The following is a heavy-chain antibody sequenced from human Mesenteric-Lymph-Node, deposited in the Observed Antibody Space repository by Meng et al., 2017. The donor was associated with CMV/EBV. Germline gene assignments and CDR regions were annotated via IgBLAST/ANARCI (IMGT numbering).Heavy chain of an antibody. CDR2: INAGNGNT. CDR3: ARMAADLPIDY. Sequence: SGKASGYTFTSYAMHWVRQAPGQRLEWMGWINAGNGNTKYSQKFQGRVTITRDTSASTAYMELSSLRSEDTAVYYCARMAADLPIDYWGQGTLVTVSS. J-gene: IGHJ4*02. D-gene: IGHD6-13*01. CDR1: GYTFTSYA. V-gene: IGHV1-3*01.